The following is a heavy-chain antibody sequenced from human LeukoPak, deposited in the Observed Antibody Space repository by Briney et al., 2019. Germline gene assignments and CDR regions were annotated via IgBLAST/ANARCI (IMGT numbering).Heavy chain of an antibody. Sequence: ASVKVSCKASGYTFTSYDINWVRQAPGQGLEWMGWINPNSGGTNYAQKFQGRVTMTRDTSISTAYMELSRLRSDDTAVYYCAKVRGYDSSGYFDYWGQGTLVTVSS. V-gene: IGHV1-2*02. D-gene: IGHD3-22*01. CDR1: GYTFTSYD. CDR2: INPNSGGT. CDR3: AKVRGYDSSGYFDY. J-gene: IGHJ4*02.